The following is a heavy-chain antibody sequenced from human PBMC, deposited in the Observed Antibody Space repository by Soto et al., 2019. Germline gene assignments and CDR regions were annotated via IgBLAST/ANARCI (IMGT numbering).Heavy chain of an antibody. Sequence: GGSLRLSCAASGFTFSSYAMSWVRQAPGKGLEWVSAISGSGGSTYYADSVKGRFTISRDNSKNTLYLQMNSLRAEDTAVYYCAKVRFGYSSGYYDYWGQGTLVTVSS. V-gene: IGHV3-23*01. CDR1: GFTFSSYA. CDR3: AKVRFGYSSGYYDY. D-gene: IGHD6-19*01. CDR2: ISGSGGST. J-gene: IGHJ4*02.